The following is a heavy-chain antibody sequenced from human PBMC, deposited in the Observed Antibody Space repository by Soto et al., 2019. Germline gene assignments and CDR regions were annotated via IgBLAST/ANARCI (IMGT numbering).Heavy chain of an antibody. CDR3: ARLRGYGDYYHHGMDV. V-gene: IGHV5-51*01. Sequence: PGESLNSPCQGSGYSFTTYWTGGVRQMPGKGLEWMGIIYPGDSDTRYSPSFQGQATISADKSISTAYLQWSSLKASDTAMYYCARLRGYGDYYHHGMDVCGQGTTVTVSS. CDR2: IYPGDSDT. J-gene: IGHJ6*02. CDR1: GYSFTTYW. D-gene: IGHD4-17*01.